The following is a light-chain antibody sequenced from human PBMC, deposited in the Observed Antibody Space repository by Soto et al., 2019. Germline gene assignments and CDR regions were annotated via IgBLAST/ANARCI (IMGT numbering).Light chain of an antibody. CDR3: AAWDDSLDVYV. V-gene: IGLV1-44*01. Sequence: QSVLTQPPSASETPGQRVTISCSGSSSNIGSNTVNWYQHLPGTAPKLLIYSNNQRPSGVPDRFSGSKSGTSASLAISGLQSEDEADYYCAAWDDSLDVYVFGTGTKLTVL. CDR2: SNN. CDR1: SSNIGSNT. J-gene: IGLJ1*01.